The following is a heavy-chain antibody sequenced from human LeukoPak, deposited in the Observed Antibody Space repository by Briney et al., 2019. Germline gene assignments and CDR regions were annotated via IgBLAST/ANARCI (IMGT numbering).Heavy chain of an antibody. CDR2: INPNSGGT. J-gene: IGHJ5*02. Sequence: VASVKVSCKASGYTFTGYYMHWVRQAPGQGLEWMGWINPNSGGTNYAQKFQGRVTMTRDTSISTAYMELSRLRSDDTAVYYCAREGGIAASHPNNWFDPWGQGTLVTVSS. CDR3: AREGGIAASHPNNWFDP. CDR1: GYTFTGYY. D-gene: IGHD6-13*01. V-gene: IGHV1-2*02.